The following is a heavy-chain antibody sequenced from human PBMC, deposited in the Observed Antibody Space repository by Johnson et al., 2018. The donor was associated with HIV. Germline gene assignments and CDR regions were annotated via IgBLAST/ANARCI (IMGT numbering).Heavy chain of an antibody. Sequence: EVQLVESGGGLVQPGGSLRLSCAASGFTFSSYWMSWVRQAPGKGLEWVANIKQDGSEKYYVDSVKGRFTISRDNAKNSLYLQMNSLRAEDTAVYYCAKGEQLVISRKGHDAFDIWGQGTMVTVSS. V-gene: IGHV3-7*02. CDR1: GFTFSSYW. CDR3: AKGEQLVISRKGHDAFDI. D-gene: IGHD6-6*01. CDR2: IKQDGSEK. J-gene: IGHJ3*02.